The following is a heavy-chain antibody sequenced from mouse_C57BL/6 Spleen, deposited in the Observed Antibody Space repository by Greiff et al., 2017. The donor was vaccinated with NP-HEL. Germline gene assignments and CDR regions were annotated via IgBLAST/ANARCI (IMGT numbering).Heavy chain of an antibody. CDR1: GFTFSSYA. J-gene: IGHJ4*01. CDR2: ISDGGSYT. Sequence: EVKVVESGGGLVKPGGSLKLSCAASGFTFSSYAMSWVRQTPAKRLEWVATISDGGSYTYYPDNVKGRFTISRDNAKNNLYLQMRHLKSEDTAMYYCARDRYYYGSSSPAYAMDYWGQGTSVTVSS. V-gene: IGHV5-4*01. D-gene: IGHD1-1*01. CDR3: ARDRYYYGSSSPAYAMDY.